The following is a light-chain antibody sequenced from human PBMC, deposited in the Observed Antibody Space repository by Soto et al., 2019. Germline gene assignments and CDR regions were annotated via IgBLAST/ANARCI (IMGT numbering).Light chain of an antibody. CDR3: QQYESHSPWT. CDR1: QTISSW. V-gene: IGKV1-5*03. Sequence: DIQMTQSPSTLSGSVGDRVTITCRASQTISSWLAWYQQKPGKAPKLLIYKASTLKSGVPSRFSGSGSGTEFTLTISNLQPDDFATYYCQQYESHSPWTFGQGTKVEIK. J-gene: IGKJ1*01. CDR2: KAS.